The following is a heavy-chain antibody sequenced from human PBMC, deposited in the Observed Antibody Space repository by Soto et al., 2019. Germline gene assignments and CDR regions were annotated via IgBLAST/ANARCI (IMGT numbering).Heavy chain of an antibody. CDR1: GFTVSTKY. CDR3: ARDPWAADY. J-gene: IGHJ4*02. Sequence: EVQLVESGGGLVQPGGSLRLSCAASGFTVSTKYMSWVRQAPGKGLEWVSVIYSGGSTFYADSVRGRFTISRDNSKNTVNLQMSSLRAEDTAVYYWARDPWAADYWGQGTLVTVSS. CDR2: IYSGGST. D-gene: IGHD3-16*01. V-gene: IGHV3-66*01.